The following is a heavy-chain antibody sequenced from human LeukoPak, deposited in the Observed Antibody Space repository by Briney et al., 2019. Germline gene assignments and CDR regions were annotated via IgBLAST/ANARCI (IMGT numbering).Heavy chain of an antibody. CDR2: INACNGNT. J-gene: IGHJ4*02. CDR1: GYTFTSYA. Sequence: ASVKVSCKASGYTFTSYAMHWVRQAPGQRVEWMGWINACNGNTKYSQEFQGRVTITRDTSASTAYMELSSLRSEDMAVYYCARDRSGYDLTEFDYWGQGTLVTVSS. V-gene: IGHV1-3*03. D-gene: IGHD5-12*01. CDR3: ARDRSGYDLTEFDY.